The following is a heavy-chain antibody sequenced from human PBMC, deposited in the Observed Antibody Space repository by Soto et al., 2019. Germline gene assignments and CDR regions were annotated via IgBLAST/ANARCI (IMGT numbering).Heavy chain of an antibody. Sequence: EVQLVQSGAEVKKPGESLKISCKASGYSFTRNWIIGVRQMPGKGLEWMGIMFPGDSDIRYNPPFQGQVTISADKSISTAYLQWSSLKASDTAMYYCARQPERVGWFDSWGQGTLVTVSS. J-gene: IGHJ5*01. CDR3: ARQPERVGWFDS. D-gene: IGHD1-26*01. CDR2: MFPGDSDI. V-gene: IGHV5-51*01. CDR1: GYSFTRNW.